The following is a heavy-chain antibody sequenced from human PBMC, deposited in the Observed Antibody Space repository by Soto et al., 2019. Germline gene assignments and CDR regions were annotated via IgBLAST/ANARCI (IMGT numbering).Heavy chain of an antibody. V-gene: IGHV3-30-3*01. Sequence: GGSLRLSCAASGFTFSSYAMHWFRQAPGKGLEWAAVISYDGSNKYYADSVKGRFTISRDNSKNTLYLQMNSLRAEDTAVYYCARDSYYDSSGYYSWEFDYWGQGTLVTVSS. D-gene: IGHD3-22*01. CDR3: ARDSYYDSSGYYSWEFDY. CDR1: GFTFSSYA. J-gene: IGHJ4*02. CDR2: ISYDGSNK.